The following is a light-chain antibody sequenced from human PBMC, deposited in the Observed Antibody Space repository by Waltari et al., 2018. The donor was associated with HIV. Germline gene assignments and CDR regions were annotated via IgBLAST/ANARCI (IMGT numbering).Light chain of an antibody. CDR3: QVWDSGQVI. CDR1: YIGAKS. J-gene: IGLJ2*01. CDR2: ENA. Sequence: SYEVTQRPSVSVALGQTAKIICGGNYIGAKSVHWYQQKTGQAPLLVIYENAGRPPGVPDRFSGSTSGDTATLTINRVQSGDEAHYYCQVWDSGQVIFGGGTKLTVL. V-gene: IGLV3-9*01.